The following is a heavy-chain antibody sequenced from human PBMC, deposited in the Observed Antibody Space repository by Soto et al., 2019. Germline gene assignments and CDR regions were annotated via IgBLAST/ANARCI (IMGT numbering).Heavy chain of an antibody. Sequence: KPSETLSLTCAVYGGSFSGYSWTWIRQPPGRGLEWIGEINHSITTNYNPSLKSRATMSVDTSKNQFSLRLSSVTAADTAIYYCATRITVFGLLIPPFDPWGQGTQVTVSS. CDR1: GGSFSGYS. CDR2: INHSITT. CDR3: ATRITVFGLLIPPFDP. D-gene: IGHD3-3*01. V-gene: IGHV4-34*01. J-gene: IGHJ5*02.